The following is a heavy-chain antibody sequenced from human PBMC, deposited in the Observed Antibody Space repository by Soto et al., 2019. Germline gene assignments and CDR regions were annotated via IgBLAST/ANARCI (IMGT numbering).Heavy chain of an antibody. CDR2: ISGSGGST. CDR3: ATYTYYYDSSGSNDLDY. CDR1: GFTFSSYA. V-gene: IGHV3-23*01. Sequence: GGSLRLSCAASGFTFSSYAMSWVRQAPGKGLEWVSAISGSGGSTYYADSVKGRFTISRDNSKNTLYLQMNSLRAEDTAVYYCATYTYYYDSSGSNDLDYWGQGTRVTVSS. D-gene: IGHD3-22*01. J-gene: IGHJ4*02.